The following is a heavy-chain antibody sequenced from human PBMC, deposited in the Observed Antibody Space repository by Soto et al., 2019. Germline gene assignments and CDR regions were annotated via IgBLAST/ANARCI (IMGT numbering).Heavy chain of an antibody. CDR2: INPNSGGT. Sequence: ASVKVSCKASGYTFTGYYMHWVRQAPGQGLEWMGWINPNSGGTNYAQKFQGRVAMTRDTSISTAYMELSSLRSEDTAVYYCARGWVYSYGPRGDYYYGMDVWGQGTTVTVSS. CDR3: ARGWVYSYGPRGDYYYGMDV. CDR1: GYTFTGYY. D-gene: IGHD5-18*01. J-gene: IGHJ6*02. V-gene: IGHV1-2*02.